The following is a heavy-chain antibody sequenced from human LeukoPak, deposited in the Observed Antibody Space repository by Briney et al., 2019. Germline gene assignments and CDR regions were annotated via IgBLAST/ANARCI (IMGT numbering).Heavy chain of an antibody. Sequence: PGGSLRLSCAASGFTFSNSWMSWVRQAPGKGLEWVAYIKKTGSETYYVDSVKGRFTITRDNARNSLFLQMNSLRAEDTAVYYCAREDGYCSGGNCYSYFGSWGQGTLVTVSS. CDR2: IKKTGSET. J-gene: IGHJ4*02. CDR1: GFTFSNSW. CDR3: AREDGYCSGGNCYSYFGS. D-gene: IGHD2-15*01. V-gene: IGHV3-7*01.